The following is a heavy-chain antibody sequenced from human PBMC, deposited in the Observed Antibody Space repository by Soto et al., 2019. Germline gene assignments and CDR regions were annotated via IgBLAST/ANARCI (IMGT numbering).Heavy chain of an antibody. CDR3: ARDTAYIWGSYRHSIFEY. J-gene: IGHJ4*02. CDR2: INHSGST. Sequence: PSETLSLTCAVYGGSFSGYYWSWIRQPPGKGLEWIGEINHSGSTNYNPSLKSRVTISVDTSKNQFSLKLSSVTAADTAVYYCARDTAYIWGSYRHSIFEYWGQGTLVTVSS. V-gene: IGHV4-34*01. CDR1: GGSFSGYY. D-gene: IGHD3-16*02.